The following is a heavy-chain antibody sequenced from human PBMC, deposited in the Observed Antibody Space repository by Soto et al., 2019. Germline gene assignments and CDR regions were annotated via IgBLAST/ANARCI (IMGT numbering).Heavy chain of an antibody. Sequence: GGSLRLSCSASGFTFSSYAMHWVRQAPGEGLEWVSGISDSGATTYYADSVRGRFTISRDNSKNTLYLQMKSLRAEDSASYYCAKEDTSSGSLDYWGQGALVTVSS. CDR3: AKEDTSSGSLDY. D-gene: IGHD6-19*01. CDR2: ISDSGATT. V-gene: IGHV3-23*01. CDR1: GFTFSSYA. J-gene: IGHJ4*02.